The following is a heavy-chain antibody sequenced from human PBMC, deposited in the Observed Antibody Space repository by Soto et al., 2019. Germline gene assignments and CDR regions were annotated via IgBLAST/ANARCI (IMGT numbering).Heavy chain of an antibody. D-gene: IGHD3-9*01. CDR2: IIPIFGTA. Sequence: SVKVSCKASGGTFSSYAISWVRQAPGQGLEWMGGIIPIFGTANYAQKFQGRVTMTGDASISTAYMELSSLRSEDTAVYYCARVYPYYDILTGYYGFPYDYWGQGTLVTVSS. CDR1: GGTFSSYA. V-gene: IGHV1-69*13. CDR3: ARVYPYYDILTGYYGFPYDY. J-gene: IGHJ4*02.